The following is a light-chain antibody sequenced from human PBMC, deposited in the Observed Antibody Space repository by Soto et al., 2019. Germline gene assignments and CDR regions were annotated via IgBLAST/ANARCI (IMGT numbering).Light chain of an antibody. V-gene: IGKV1-5*03. CDR1: QTISSW. CDR3: QEYNSYSPAWT. J-gene: IGKJ1*01. Sequence: LPMTQSHSTLSGSVGYRVTMTCRASQTISSWLAWYQQKPGEAPKLLIYKASTLESGVPSRFSGSGSGTEFTLTISSLQPDDFASYYCQEYNSYSPAWTFGQGTKVDI. CDR2: KAS.